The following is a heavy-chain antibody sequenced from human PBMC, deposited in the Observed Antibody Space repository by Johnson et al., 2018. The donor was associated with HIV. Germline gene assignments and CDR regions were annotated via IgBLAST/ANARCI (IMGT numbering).Heavy chain of an antibody. D-gene: IGHD6-19*01. J-gene: IGHJ3*02. CDR1: GFTVSSNY. CDR2: IGTAGDT. V-gene: IGHV3-13*01. Sequence: MQLVESGGGLVQPGGSLRLSCAASGFTVSSNYMSWVRQAPGKGLEWVSVIGTAGDTYYQGSVKGRFTISRENAKNSLYLQMNNLRAGDTAVYYCARSGNRQWLVRGAFDIWGQGTKVTVSS. CDR3: ARSGNRQWLVRGAFDI.